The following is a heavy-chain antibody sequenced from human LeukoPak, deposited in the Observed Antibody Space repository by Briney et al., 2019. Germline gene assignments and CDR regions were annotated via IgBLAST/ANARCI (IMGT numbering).Heavy chain of an antibody. V-gene: IGHV3-13*01. CDR2: IGTAGDT. D-gene: IGHD4-17*01. Sequence: TGGSLRLSCAASGFTFSSYDMHWVRQATGKGLEWVSAIGTAGDTYYPGSVKGRFTISRENAKNSLYLQMNSLRAGDTAVYYCARGIRTVTTFDAFDIRGQGTMVTVSS. CDR1: GFTFSSYD. CDR3: ARGIRTVTTFDAFDI. J-gene: IGHJ3*02.